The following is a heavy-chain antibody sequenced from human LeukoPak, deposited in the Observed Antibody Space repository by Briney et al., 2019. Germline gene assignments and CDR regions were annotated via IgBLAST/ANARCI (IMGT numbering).Heavy chain of an antibody. Sequence: PGGSLRLSCVASGFTFSSYEMNWVRQAPGKGLEWISYISNSGSTTYYADSVKGRFTISRDNAKNSLYLQMNSLRAEDTAVYYCATETIGRHYDYWGQGTLLTVSS. V-gene: IGHV3-48*03. CDR2: ISNSGSTT. CDR3: ATETIGRHYDY. D-gene: IGHD1-14*01. CDR1: GFTFSSYE. J-gene: IGHJ4*02.